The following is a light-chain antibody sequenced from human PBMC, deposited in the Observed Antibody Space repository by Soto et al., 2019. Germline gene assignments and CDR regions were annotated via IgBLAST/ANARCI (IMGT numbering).Light chain of an antibody. CDR3: QQYDNSIT. CDR1: QSVNSNY. V-gene: IGKV3-20*01. CDR2: GAS. J-gene: IGKJ5*01. Sequence: EIVLTQSPDTLSLSPGESATLSCRASQSVNSNYLAWYQQKPGQAPRLLIYGASSRTTGIPDRFRGSGSGTDFTLTTSRLEPEDFAVFYCQQYDNSITFGQGTRLEI.